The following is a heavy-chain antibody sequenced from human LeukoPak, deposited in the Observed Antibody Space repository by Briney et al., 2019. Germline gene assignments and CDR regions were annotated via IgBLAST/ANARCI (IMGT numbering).Heavy chain of an antibody. CDR2: INTNTGNP. Sequence: ASVTVSCTASGYTFTSYAMNWVRQAPGQGLGWMGWINTNTGNPTYAQGFTGRFVFSLDTSVSTAYLQISSLKAEDTAVYYCAREIIAAAGNWFDPWGQGTLVTVSS. CDR1: GYTFTSYA. J-gene: IGHJ5*02. CDR3: AREIIAAAGNWFDP. D-gene: IGHD6-13*01. V-gene: IGHV7-4-1*02.